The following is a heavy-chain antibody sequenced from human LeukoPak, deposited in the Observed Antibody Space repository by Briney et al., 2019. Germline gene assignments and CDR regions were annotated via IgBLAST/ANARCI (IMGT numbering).Heavy chain of an antibody. CDR1: GGSISSGSYY. CDR2: IYTSGST. V-gene: IGHV4-61*02. CDR3: ARDRSPLRFLECPPEGWFDP. D-gene: IGHD3-3*01. J-gene: IGHJ5*02. Sequence: SETLSLTCTVSGGSISSGSYYWSWIRQPAGKGLEWIGRIYTSGSTNYNPSLKSRVTISVDTSKNQFSLKLSSVTAADTAVYYCARDRSPLRFLECPPEGWFDPWGQGTLVTVSS.